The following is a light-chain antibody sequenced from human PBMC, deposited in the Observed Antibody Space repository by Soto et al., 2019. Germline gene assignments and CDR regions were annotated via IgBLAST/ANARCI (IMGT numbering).Light chain of an antibody. Sequence: QSVLTQPPSASGTPGQRVTISCSGSSSKIGSNTVNWYQQLPGTAPKLLIYSNNQRHSGVPDRFSGSKSGTSASLAISGLQSEDEADYYCAAWDDSLNGYVFGTGTKLTVL. CDR1: SSKIGSNT. V-gene: IGLV1-44*01. CDR3: AAWDDSLNGYV. CDR2: SNN. J-gene: IGLJ1*01.